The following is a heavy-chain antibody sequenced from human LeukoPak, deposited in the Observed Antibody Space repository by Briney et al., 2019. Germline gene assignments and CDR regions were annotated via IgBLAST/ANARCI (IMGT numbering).Heavy chain of an antibody. Sequence: SETLSLTCTVSGGSISSSSYYWGWIRQPPGKGLEWIGSIYYSGSTYYNPSLKSRVTISVDTSKNQFSLKLSSVTAADTAVYYCARDGGLYSSSWLNWFDPWGQGTLVTVSS. J-gene: IGHJ5*02. V-gene: IGHV4-39*07. CDR1: GGSISSSSYY. CDR3: ARDGGLYSSSWLNWFDP. D-gene: IGHD6-13*01. CDR2: IYYSGST.